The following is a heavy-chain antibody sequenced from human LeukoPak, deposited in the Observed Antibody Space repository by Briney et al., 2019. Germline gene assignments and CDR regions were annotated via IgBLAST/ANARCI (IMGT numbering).Heavy chain of an antibody. CDR1: GGSISSYY. CDR2: IYYNGNT. V-gene: IGHV4-59*01. Sequence: PSETLSLTCTVSGGSISSYYGTWIRQPPGRGLEWIGNIYYNGNTNYNPSLKSRVTMSVDTSNNHFSLRLSPVTAADTAVYYCARGTLRFLEWSGFDPWGQGTLVTVSS. D-gene: IGHD3-3*01. J-gene: IGHJ5*02. CDR3: ARGTLRFLEWSGFDP.